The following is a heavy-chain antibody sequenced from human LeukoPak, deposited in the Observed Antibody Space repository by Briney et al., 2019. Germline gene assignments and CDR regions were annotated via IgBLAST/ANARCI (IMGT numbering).Heavy chain of an antibody. CDR2: IKRDIDGGTT. CDR3: TTDLPRSTSCSHDY. CDR1: GFTFSNSW. D-gene: IGHD2/OR15-2a*01. J-gene: IGHJ4*02. Sequence: GGSLRLSCAGSGFTFSNSWMLWVRQAPGRGLELVARIKRDIDGGTTDYAAPVKGRYTITRDESENTMYLQMNSLKTEDTAVYYCTTDLPRSTSCSHDYWGQGTQVTVSS. V-gene: IGHV3-15*01.